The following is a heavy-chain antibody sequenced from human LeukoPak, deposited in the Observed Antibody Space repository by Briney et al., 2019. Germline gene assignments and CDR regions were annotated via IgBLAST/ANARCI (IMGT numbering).Heavy chain of an antibody. Sequence: GGSLRLSCAASGFSFSNYAMSWVRQAPGKGLEWVSAISGSGGTTNYADSVKGRFTISRDNSKNTLYLQMDSLRAEDTAVYYCAKVGSSMSFYYYYGSDVWGQGTTVTVSS. CDR2: ISGSGGTT. D-gene: IGHD6-13*01. CDR1: GFSFSNYA. CDR3: AKVGSSMSFYYYYGSDV. V-gene: IGHV3-23*01. J-gene: IGHJ6*02.